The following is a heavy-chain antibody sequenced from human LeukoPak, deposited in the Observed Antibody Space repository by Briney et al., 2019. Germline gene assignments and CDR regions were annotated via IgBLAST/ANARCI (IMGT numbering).Heavy chain of an antibody. CDR2: IYRSGST. Sequence: SETLSLTCAVSGYSISSGYYWGWIRQPPGKGLEWIGSIYRSGSTYYNPSLKSRVTISVDTSKNQFSLKLSSVTAADTAVYYCARHAVGLGNWFDPWGQGTLVTVSS. V-gene: IGHV4-38-2*01. D-gene: IGHD1-26*01. J-gene: IGHJ5*02. CDR1: GYSISSGYY. CDR3: ARHAVGLGNWFDP.